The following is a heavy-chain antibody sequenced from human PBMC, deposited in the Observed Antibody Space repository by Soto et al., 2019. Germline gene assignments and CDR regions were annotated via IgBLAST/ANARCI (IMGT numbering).Heavy chain of an antibody. J-gene: IGHJ6*02. CDR1: GVIVSTYT. V-gene: IGHV3-30-3*01. Sequence: GVSLRVSWAVAGVIVSTYTMHWVRQAPGKGLEWVAVISDDGNNKDYADSVKGRFTISRDNSKNTLYLQMNSLRTEDTAVYYCARPGSGYDVLTGHYFYYYHTMDVWGQGTTLTVSS. D-gene: IGHD3-9*01. CDR3: ARPGSGYDVLTGHYFYYYHTMDV. CDR2: ISDDGNNK.